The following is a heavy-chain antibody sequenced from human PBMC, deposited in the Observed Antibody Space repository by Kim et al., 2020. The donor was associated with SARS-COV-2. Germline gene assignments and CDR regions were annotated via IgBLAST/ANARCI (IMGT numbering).Heavy chain of an antibody. J-gene: IGHJ4*02. D-gene: IGHD1-26*01. V-gene: IGHV3-11*01. Sequence: GGSLRLSCVVSGFTFSDYSMTWIRQAAGKGLEWVAYISASGDTIYYADSVKGRFTMSRDNARNSLYLQMNSLRVEDTAVYYCARERGGSFHYWGQGTLVTVSS. CDR2: ISASGDTI. CDR3: ARERGGSFHY. CDR1: GFTFSDYS.